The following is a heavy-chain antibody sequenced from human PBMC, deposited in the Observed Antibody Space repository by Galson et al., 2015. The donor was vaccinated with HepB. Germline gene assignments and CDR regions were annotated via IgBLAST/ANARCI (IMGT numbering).Heavy chain of an antibody. CDR1: GYTLTELS. Sequence: SVKVSCKVSGYTLTELSMHWVRQAPGKGLEWMGGFDPEDGETIYAQKSQGRVTMTEDTSTDTAYMELSSLRSEDTAVYYCARVYCSGGSCSLGAFDIWGQGTMVTVSS. J-gene: IGHJ3*02. CDR3: ARVYCSGGSCSLGAFDI. V-gene: IGHV1-24*01. CDR2: FDPEDGET. D-gene: IGHD2-15*01.